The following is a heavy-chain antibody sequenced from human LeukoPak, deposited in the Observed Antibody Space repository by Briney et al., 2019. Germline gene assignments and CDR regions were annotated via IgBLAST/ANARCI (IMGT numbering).Heavy chain of an antibody. CDR2: ISYDGSNK. D-gene: IGHD3-9*01. V-gene: IGHV3-30*03. CDR1: GFTFSSYS. Sequence: GGSLRLSCAASGFTFSSYSMNWVRQAPGKGLEWVAVISYDGSNKYYADSVKGRFTISRDNSKNTLYLQMNSLRAEDTAVYYCAREPPDGAGYPDYWGQGTLVTVSS. CDR3: AREPPDGAGYPDY. J-gene: IGHJ4*02.